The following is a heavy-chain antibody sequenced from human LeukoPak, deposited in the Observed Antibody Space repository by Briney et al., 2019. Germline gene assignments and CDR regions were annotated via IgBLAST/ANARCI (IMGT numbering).Heavy chain of an antibody. J-gene: IGHJ4*02. CDR1: GGSISSYY. CDR3: ARGTYYDFWLLDY. D-gene: IGHD3-3*01. Sequence: PSETLSLTCSVSGGSISSYYWSWIRQPPGKGLEWIGYIYYSGSTNYNPSLKSRVTISVDTSKNQFSLKLSSVTAADTAVYYCARGTYYDFWLLDYWGQGTLVTVSS. CDR2: IYYSGST. V-gene: IGHV4-59*01.